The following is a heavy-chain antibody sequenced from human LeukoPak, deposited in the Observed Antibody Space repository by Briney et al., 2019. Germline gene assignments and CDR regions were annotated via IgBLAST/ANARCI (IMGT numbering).Heavy chain of an antibody. CDR1: GFTFSSYA. CDR3: AKDFVPAAMFAWFDD. J-gene: IGHJ4*02. V-gene: IGHV3-23*01. D-gene: IGHD2-2*01. Sequence: WGSLRLSCAASGFTFSSYAMNWVRQAPGKGLEWVSVISVSGGGTFYADSVKGRFTISRDNSKDTLYLQMNSLRAEDTAVYYCAKDFVPAAMFAWFDDWGQGTLVTVSS. CDR2: ISVSGGGT.